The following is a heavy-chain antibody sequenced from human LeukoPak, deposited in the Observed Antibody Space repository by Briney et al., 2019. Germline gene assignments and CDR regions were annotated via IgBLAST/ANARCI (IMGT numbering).Heavy chain of an antibody. CDR1: GFTFSTYA. J-gene: IGHJ6*02. D-gene: IGHD6-19*01. CDR2: ISYDESNR. V-gene: IGHV3-30*04. Sequence: GGSLRLSCAASGFTFSTYAMHWVRQAPGKGLEWVALISYDESNRYYADSVKGRFSISRDNSQNTLFLQMNSLRAEDTAIYYCARYIAVAGSHYFYGMDVWGQGTTVTVSS. CDR3: ARYIAVAGSHYFYGMDV.